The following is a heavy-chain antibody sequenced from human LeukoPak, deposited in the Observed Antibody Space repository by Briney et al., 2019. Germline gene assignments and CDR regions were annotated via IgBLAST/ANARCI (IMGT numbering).Heavy chain of an antibody. CDR3: ASYGSGWYSGDY. CDR2: ITPILGIA. CDR1: GGTFSSYT. J-gene: IGHJ4*02. V-gene: IGHV1-69*02. D-gene: IGHD6-19*01. Sequence: ASVKVSCKASGGTFSSYTSSWVRQAPGQGLEWMGRITPILGIANYAQKFQGRVTITADKSTSTAYMELSSLRSEDTAVYYCASYGSGWYSGDYWGQGTLVTVSS.